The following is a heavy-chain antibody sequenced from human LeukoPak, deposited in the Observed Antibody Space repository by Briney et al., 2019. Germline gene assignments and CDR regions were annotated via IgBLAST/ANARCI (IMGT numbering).Heavy chain of an antibody. V-gene: IGHV4-39*07. J-gene: IGHJ4*02. CDR3: ARGRDIVVVTASPDFDY. Sequence: SETLSLTGTVSGGSISSGGYYWSWIRQPPGKGLEWIGEINHSGSTNYNPSLKSRVTISVDTSKNQFSLKLSSVTAADTAVYYCARGRDIVVVTASPDFDYWGQGTLVTVSS. CDR1: GGSISSGGYY. CDR2: INHSGST. D-gene: IGHD2-21*02.